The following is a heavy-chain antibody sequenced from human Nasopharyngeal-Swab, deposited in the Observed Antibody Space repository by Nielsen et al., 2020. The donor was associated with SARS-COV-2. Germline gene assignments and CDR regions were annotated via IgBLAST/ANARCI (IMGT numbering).Heavy chain of an antibody. V-gene: IGHV1-8*01. CDR1: GYTFTSYD. CDR2: MNPNSGNT. D-gene: IGHD3-22*01. Sequence: ASVKVSCKASGYTFTSYDINWVRQATGQGLEWMGWMNPNSGNTGYAQKFQGRVTVTRNTSISTAYMELSSLRSEDTAVYYCATYYYDSSGYLVVDYWGQGTLVTVSS. CDR3: ATYYYDSSGYLVVDY. J-gene: IGHJ4*02.